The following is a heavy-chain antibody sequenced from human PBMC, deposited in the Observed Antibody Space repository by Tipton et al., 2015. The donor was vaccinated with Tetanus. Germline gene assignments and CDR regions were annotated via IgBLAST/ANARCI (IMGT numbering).Heavy chain of an antibody. D-gene: IGHD2-2*01. CDR1: GVSISTSDW. CDR2: IFHDGTT. CDR3: ASHLGSCTSTSCQPFAY. Sequence: TLSLTCTVSGVSISTSDWWSWVRQPPGKGLEWIGEIFHDGTTNYNPSLKSRVTISVDKSKSQFSLKWTSVTAADTAVYYCASHLGSCTSTSCQPFAYWRQGTLVTVSS. J-gene: IGHJ4*02. V-gene: IGHV4-4*02.